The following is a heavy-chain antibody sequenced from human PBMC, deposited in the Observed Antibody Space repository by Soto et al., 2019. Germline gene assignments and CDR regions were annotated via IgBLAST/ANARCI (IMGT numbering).Heavy chain of an antibody. J-gene: IGHJ3*01. Sequence: GGSLRLSCAASGFTFSTYAMSWVRHAPGKGLEWVSAISGSGSGTYHADSVKGRFTISRDNFISTLYLQMNSLRTGDTAVYYYAHPRGYGVFDAYDFWGQGSMVAVSS. D-gene: IGHD4-17*01. CDR1: GFTFSTYA. CDR3: AHPRGYGVFDAYDF. CDR2: ISGSGSGT. V-gene: IGHV3-23*01.